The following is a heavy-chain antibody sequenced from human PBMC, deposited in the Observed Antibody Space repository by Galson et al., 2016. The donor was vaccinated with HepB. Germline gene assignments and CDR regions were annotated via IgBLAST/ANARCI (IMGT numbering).Heavy chain of an antibody. CDR3: ASTLLCVDQRCHRYLDP. J-gene: IGHJ5*02. V-gene: IGHV3-33*03. D-gene: IGHD2-21*01. CDR1: ANYA. CDR2: IWHDGSEE. Sequence: SLRLSCAVSANYAMHWVRQAPGKGLEWLAVIWHDGSEEYYGDSAKGRFTISRDNSRKTVYLQMNSLRAEDTAVSYCASTLLCVDQRCHRYLDPWGQGTLVTVSS.